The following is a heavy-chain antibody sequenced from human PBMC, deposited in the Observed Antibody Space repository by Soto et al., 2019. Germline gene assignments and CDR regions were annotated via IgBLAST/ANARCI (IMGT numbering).Heavy chain of an antibody. CDR2: ISSTTNYI. CDR1: GFTFDDYA. V-gene: IGHV3-21*06. Sequence: EAQLVESGGGLEQPGRSLRLSCAASGFTFDDYAMHWVRQSPGKGLEWVSSISSTTNYIYYGDSMKGRFTISRDNAKNSLYLEMNSLRAEDTAVYYCARESEDLTSNFDYWGQGTLVTVSS. J-gene: IGHJ4*02. CDR3: ARESEDLTSNFDY.